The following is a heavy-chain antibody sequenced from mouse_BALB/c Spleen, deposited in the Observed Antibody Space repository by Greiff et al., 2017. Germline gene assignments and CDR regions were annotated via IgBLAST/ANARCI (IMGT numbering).Heavy chain of an antibody. CDR3: NGGKVGAMHY. D-gene: IGHD1-3*01. CDR2: IDPENGDT. V-gene: IGHV14-4*02. Sequence: VQLKQSGAELVRSGASVKLSCTASGFNIKDYYMHWVKQRPEQGLEWIGWIDPENGDTEYAPKFQGKATMTADTSSNTAYLQLSSLTSEDTAVYYCNGGKVGAMHYWGQGTSVTVSS. J-gene: IGHJ4*01. CDR1: GFNIKDYY.